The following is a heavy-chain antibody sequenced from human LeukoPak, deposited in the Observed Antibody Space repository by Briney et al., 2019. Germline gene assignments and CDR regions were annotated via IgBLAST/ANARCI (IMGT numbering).Heavy chain of an antibody. Sequence: GGSLRLSCAASGFTFSDYNMRWIRQAPGKGLEWVSYISSSSSTIYYADSVKGRFTISRDNAKNSLYLQMNSLRAEDTAVYYCARNLYYYDSSGSCDYWGQGTLVTVSS. D-gene: IGHD3-22*01. CDR3: ARNLYYYDSSGSCDY. J-gene: IGHJ4*02. V-gene: IGHV3-11*04. CDR2: ISSSSSTI. CDR1: GFTFSDYN.